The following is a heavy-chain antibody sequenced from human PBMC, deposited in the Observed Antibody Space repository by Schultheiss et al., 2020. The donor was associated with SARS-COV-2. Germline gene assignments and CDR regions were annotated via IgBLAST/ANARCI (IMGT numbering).Heavy chain of an antibody. Sequence: GSLRLSCAVYGGSFSGYYWSWIRQPPGKGLEWIGEINHSGSTNYNPSLKSRVTISVDTSKNQFSLKLSSVTAADTAVYYCALFGGIAAAGTGYYFDYWGQGTLVTVSS. J-gene: IGHJ4*02. V-gene: IGHV4-34*01. CDR2: INHSGST. CDR1: GGSFSGYY. D-gene: IGHD6-13*01. CDR3: ALFGGIAAAGTGYYFDY.